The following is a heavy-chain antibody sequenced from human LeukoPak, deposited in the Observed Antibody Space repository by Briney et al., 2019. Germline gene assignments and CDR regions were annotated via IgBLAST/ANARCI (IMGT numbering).Heavy chain of an antibody. J-gene: IGHJ4*02. Sequence: PGGSLRLSCAASGFSFSSYSMNWVRQAPGRWLEWISYISSGSRTIFYADSVKGRFTISRDNAKNSLYLLMNSLRADDTAVYYCARESITGDRDFDYWGQGALITVSS. V-gene: IGHV3-48*01. D-gene: IGHD7-27*01. CDR3: ARESITGDRDFDY. CDR1: GFSFSSYS. CDR2: ISSGSRTI.